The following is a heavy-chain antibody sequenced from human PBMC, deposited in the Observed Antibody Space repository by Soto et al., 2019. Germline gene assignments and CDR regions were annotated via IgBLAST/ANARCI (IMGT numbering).Heavy chain of an antibody. D-gene: IGHD1-26*01. CDR2: IYHSGST. Sequence: PSETLSLTCAVSGGSISSGGYSWSWIRQPPGKGLEWIGYIYHSGSTYYNPSLKSRVTISVDRSKNQFSLKLSSVTAADTAVYYCAGGSYYVGAFDLWGQGTMVTVSS. CDR1: GGSISSGGYS. J-gene: IGHJ3*01. V-gene: IGHV4-30-2*01. CDR3: AGGSYYVGAFDL.